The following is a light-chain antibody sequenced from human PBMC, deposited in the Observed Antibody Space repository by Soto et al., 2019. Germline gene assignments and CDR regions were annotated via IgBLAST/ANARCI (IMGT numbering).Light chain of an antibody. CDR2: DAS. CDR1: QSVSSY. J-gene: IGKJ2*01. CDR3: QQRSNWPPYT. V-gene: IGKV3-11*01. Sequence: EIVLTQSPATLSLSPGERANLSCRASQSVSSYLAWYQQKPGQAPRLLIYDASNRATGIPARFSGSGSGTDFTLTISRLEPEDFAVYYCQQRSNWPPYTFGQGTKLEIK.